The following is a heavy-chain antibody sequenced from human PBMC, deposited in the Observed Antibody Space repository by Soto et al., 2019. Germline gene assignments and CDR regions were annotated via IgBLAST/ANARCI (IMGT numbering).Heavy chain of an antibody. D-gene: IGHD6-13*01. Sequence: SETLSLTCTVSGGSISSGGYYWRWIRQHPGKGLEWIGYIYYSGSTYYNPSLKSRVTISVDTSKNQFSLKLSSVTAADTAVYYCARDLLAAAGGTLNYYYYGMDVWGQGTTVTVSS. CDR3: ARDLLAAAGGTLNYYYYGMDV. V-gene: IGHV4-31*03. J-gene: IGHJ6*02. CDR1: GGSISSGGYY. CDR2: IYYSGST.